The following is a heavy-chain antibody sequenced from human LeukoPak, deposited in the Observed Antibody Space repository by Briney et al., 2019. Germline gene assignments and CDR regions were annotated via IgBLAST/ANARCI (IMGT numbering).Heavy chain of an antibody. CDR3: AREGAAAAP. J-gene: IGHJ5*02. Sequence: SETLSLTCAVYGGSFSGYYWSWIRQPSGKGLEWIGEINHSGSTNYNPSLKSRVTISVDTSKNQFSLKLSSVTAADTAVYYCAREGAAAAPWGQGTLVTVSS. V-gene: IGHV4-34*01. CDR2: INHSGST. D-gene: IGHD6-13*01. CDR1: GGSFSGYY.